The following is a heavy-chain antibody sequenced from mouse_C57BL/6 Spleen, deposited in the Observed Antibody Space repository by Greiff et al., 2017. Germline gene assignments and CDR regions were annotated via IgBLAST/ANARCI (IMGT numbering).Heavy chain of an antibody. J-gene: IGHJ4*01. CDR3: ARGLWLREGFYYAMDY. CDR2: INPSNGVT. CDR1: GYTFTSYW. V-gene: IGHV1-53*01. D-gene: IGHD2-2*01. Sequence: VQLQQSGTELVKPGASVKLSCKASGYTFTSYWMHWVKQRPGQGLEWIGNINPSNGVTNYNEKFKSKATLTVDKSSSTAYMQLSSLTSEDSAVYYCARGLWLREGFYYAMDYWGQGTSVTVSS.